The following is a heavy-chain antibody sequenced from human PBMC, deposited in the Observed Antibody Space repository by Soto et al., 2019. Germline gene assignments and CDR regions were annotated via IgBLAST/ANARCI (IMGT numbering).Heavy chain of an antibody. J-gene: IGHJ3*02. Sequence: ASVKVSCKASGYTFTSYDINWVRQATGQGLEWMGWMNPNSGNTGYARKFQGRVTMTRNTSISTAYMELSSLRSEDTAVYYCARGYDFWSYDAFDIWGQGTMVTVSS. CDR2: MNPNSGNT. V-gene: IGHV1-8*01. D-gene: IGHD3-3*01. CDR3: ARGYDFWSYDAFDI. CDR1: GYTFTSYD.